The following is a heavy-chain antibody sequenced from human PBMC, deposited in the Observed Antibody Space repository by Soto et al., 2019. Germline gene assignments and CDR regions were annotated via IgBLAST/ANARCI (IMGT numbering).Heavy chain of an antibody. J-gene: IGHJ2*01. CDR1: GGSISSYY. D-gene: IGHD6-19*01. Sequence: SETLSLTCTVSGGSISSYYWSRIRQPPGNGLEWIGYVSYSGSTNYNPSPKSRVAISVDTSKNQFSLKLSSVTAADTAVYYCARHSSVYWYFDLWGRGTLVTVSS. CDR3: ARHSSVYWYFDL. CDR2: VSYSGST. V-gene: IGHV4-59*08.